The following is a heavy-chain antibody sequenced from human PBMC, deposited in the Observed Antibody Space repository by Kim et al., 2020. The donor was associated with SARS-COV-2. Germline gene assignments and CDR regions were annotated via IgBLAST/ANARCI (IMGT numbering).Heavy chain of an antibody. CDR1: GFTSSSYA. CDR3: ARSGGDCSGGSCYLAWF. V-gene: IGHV3-23*01. D-gene: IGHD2-15*01. CDR2: ISGTGGNT. Sequence: GGSLRLSCAASGFTSSSYAMGWVRQAPGKGLEWVSVISGTGGNTYYAESVKGRFTISRDNSKNTVYLQMDRLRVEETAVYYCARSGGDCSGGSCYLAWF. J-gene: IGHJ5*01.